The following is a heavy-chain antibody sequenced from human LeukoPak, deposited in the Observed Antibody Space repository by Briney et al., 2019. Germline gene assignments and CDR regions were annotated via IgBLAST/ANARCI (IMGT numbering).Heavy chain of an antibody. CDR1: GGSISSYY. D-gene: IGHD6-19*01. J-gene: IGHJ4*02. V-gene: IGHV4-59*08. CDR3: ARRVVVAGPLDY. CDR2: IYYSGST. Sequence: SETPSLTCTVSGGSISSYYWSWIRQPPGKGLEWIGYIYYSGSTNYNPSLKSRVTISVDTSKNQFSLKLGSVTAADTAVYYCARRVVVAGPLDYWGQGTLVTVSS.